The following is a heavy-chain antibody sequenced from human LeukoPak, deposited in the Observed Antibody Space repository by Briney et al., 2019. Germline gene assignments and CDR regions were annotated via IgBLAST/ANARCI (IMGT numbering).Heavy chain of an antibody. Sequence: SETLSLTCTVSGGSISSYYWSWIRQPPGKGLEWIGYIYYSGSTNYNPSLKSRVTISVDTSKNQFSLKLSSVTAADTAVYYCARSAPTAMGTNDAFDIWGQGTTVTVSS. CDR3: ARSAPTAMGTNDAFDI. CDR1: GGSISSYY. D-gene: IGHD5-18*01. CDR2: IYYSGST. J-gene: IGHJ3*02. V-gene: IGHV4-59*08.